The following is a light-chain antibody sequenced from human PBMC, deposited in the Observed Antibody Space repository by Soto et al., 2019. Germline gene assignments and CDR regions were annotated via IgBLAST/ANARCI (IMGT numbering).Light chain of an antibody. Sequence: DIQMTQSPSSLSASVGDRVTITCRASQSISSYLNWYQQKPGKAPKLLIYAASSLQSGVPSRFSGSGSGTDFTLTISCLQSEDFATYFCQQTYNTPQTFGGGTKVDIK. V-gene: IGKV1-39*01. CDR1: QSISSY. CDR3: QQTYNTPQT. CDR2: AAS. J-gene: IGKJ4*01.